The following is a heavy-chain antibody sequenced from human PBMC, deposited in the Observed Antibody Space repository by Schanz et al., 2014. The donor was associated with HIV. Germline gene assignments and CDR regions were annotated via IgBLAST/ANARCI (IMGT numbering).Heavy chain of an antibody. V-gene: IGHV3-30-3*01. CDR1: GFTFNSYA. Sequence: QVQLVESGGGLVKLGGSLRVSCAASGFTFNSYAMHWVRQAPGKGLEWVTVISNDGSNKYYTDSVKGRFTISRDNSKNTVYLQMNSLRPEDTAVYYCARMEQLIIGYYYGMDVWGQGTTVTVSS. CDR3: ARMEQLIIGYYYGMDV. J-gene: IGHJ6*02. CDR2: ISNDGSNK. D-gene: IGHD3-16*01.